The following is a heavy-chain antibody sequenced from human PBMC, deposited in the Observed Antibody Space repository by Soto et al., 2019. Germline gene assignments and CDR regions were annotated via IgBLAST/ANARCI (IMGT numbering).Heavy chain of an antibody. D-gene: IGHD6-19*01. CDR3: AKLSGWQRGYFDY. Sequence: EVQLLESGGGSIQPGGSLRLSCAASGFTFSSYAMSWVRQAPGKGLECVSAISGSGGNIYYADSVKGRFTVSRDNSRSTWYLQKDTLYLQMNSLKVEDTAVYYCAKLSGWQRGYFDYWGQGTQVTVSS. J-gene: IGHJ4*02. CDR2: ISGSGGNI. V-gene: IGHV3-23*01. CDR1: GFTFSSYA.